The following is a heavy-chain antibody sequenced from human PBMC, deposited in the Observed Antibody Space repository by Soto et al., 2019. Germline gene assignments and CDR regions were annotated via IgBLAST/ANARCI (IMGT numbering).Heavy chain of an antibody. CDR3: ARERPYGSRLDP. J-gene: IGHJ5*02. Sequence: QVQLQESGPGLVKPSQTLSLTCTVSGGSISSGDYYWSWIRQPPGKGLEWIGYIYYSGSTYYNPSPKSRVTISVDTSKNQFSLKLSSATAADTSVYYCARERPYGSRLDPWGQGTLVTVSS. CDR1: GGSISSGDYY. CDR2: IYYSGST. V-gene: IGHV4-30-4*01. D-gene: IGHD6-13*01.